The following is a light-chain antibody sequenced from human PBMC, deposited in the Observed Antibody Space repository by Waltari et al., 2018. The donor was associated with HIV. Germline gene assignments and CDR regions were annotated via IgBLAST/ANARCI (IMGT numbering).Light chain of an antibody. Sequence: QSALPPPRSVTGSPRQSVTISCTGTTSDLGGHNYASWYQQHPGKAPQLMIYDVSKRPSGVPERFSGSKSGNTASLTISGLQAEDEADYYCCSYAGSPYVFGTGTKVTVL. CDR2: DVS. CDR3: CSYAGSPYV. J-gene: IGLJ1*01. V-gene: IGLV2-11*01. CDR1: TSDLGGHNY.